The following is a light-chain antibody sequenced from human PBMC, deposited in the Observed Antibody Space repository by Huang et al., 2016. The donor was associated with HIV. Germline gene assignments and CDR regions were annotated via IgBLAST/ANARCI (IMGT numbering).Light chain of an antibody. CDR1: QHISSY. J-gene: IGKJ2*01. Sequence: DIQMTKAPSSLFALIGNRVIISSRAHQHISSYLNWYQQKPGKAPKLLIYAAISLQGGVPSTFSGSGSGKDFTLTITNLQPEDSATYYCQQSDKTPRTFGQGTKLEIK. V-gene: IGKV1-39*01. CDR2: AAI. CDR3: QQSDKTPRT.